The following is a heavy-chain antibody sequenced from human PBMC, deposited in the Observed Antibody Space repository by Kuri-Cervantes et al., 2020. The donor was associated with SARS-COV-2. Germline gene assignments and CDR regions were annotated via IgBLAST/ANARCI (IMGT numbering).Heavy chain of an antibody. J-gene: IGHJ6*03. CDR2: FDPEDGET. V-gene: IGHV1-24*01. Sequence: ASVKVSCKVSGYTLTELSMHWVRQAPGKGLEWMGGFDPEDGETIYAQKLQGRVTMTTDTSTNTAYMELRSLRSDDTAVYYCARDIPGGFDWLLRSDYYYYYMDVWGKGTTVTVSS. D-gene: IGHD3-9*01. CDR1: GYTLTELS. CDR3: ARDIPGGFDWLLRSDYYYYYMDV.